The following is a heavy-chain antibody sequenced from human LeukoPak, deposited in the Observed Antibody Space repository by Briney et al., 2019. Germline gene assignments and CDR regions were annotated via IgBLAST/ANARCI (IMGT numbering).Heavy chain of an antibody. CDR1: GYTFTTCY. J-gene: IGHJ4*02. Sequence: ASVKVSCKASGYTFTTCYMHWLRQGPGQGLEWMGIIIPSGGATSYAQNFQGRVTMTRDASTSTVYLELSSLRSEDTAVYYCARDMPRTCYFDYWRQGTLVTVSS. CDR2: IIPSGGAT. CDR3: ARDMPRTCYFDY. D-gene: IGHD2-2*01. V-gene: IGHV1-46*01.